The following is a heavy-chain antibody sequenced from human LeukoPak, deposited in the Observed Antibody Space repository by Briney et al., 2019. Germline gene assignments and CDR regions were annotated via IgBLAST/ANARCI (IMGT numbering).Heavy chain of an antibody. CDR2: ISGSSNYI. CDR1: GFTFSTYS. D-gene: IGHD6-19*01. CDR3: ARGGAVAGNNYFDY. J-gene: IGHJ4*02. V-gene: IGHV3-21*01. Sequence: PGGSLRLPRAASGFTFSTYSINWVRQVPGKGLEWVSSISGSSNYIYYADSVEGRFTISRDNAKNSLHLQMNSLRAEDTAVYYCARGGAVAGNNYFDYWGQGTPVTVSS.